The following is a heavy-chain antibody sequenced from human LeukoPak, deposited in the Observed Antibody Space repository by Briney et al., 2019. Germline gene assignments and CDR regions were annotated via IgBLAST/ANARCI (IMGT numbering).Heavy chain of an antibody. J-gene: IGHJ4*02. D-gene: IGHD6-19*01. CDR2: IYYSGST. CDR1: GGSISSSSYY. V-gene: IGHV4-39*01. Sequence: PSETLSLTCTVSGGSISSSSYYWGWIRQPPGKGLEWIGSIYYSGSTYYNPSLKSRVTISVDTSKNQFSLKLSSVPAADTAVYYCARLRVAVIDYWGQGTLVTVSS. CDR3: ARLRVAVIDY.